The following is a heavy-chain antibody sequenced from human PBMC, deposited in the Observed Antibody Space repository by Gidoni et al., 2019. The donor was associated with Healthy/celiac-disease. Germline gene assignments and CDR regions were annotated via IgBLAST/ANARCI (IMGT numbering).Heavy chain of an antibody. CDR2: IWYDGSNK. CDR1: GFTFLSYG. D-gene: IGHD6-13*01. V-gene: IGHV3-33*01. J-gene: IGHJ4*02. CDR3: ARDLIAAAGTGIDY. Sequence: VQLVESGGGVVPPGRSLRLSCAASGFTFLSYGMQWVRQAPGKGLGGVAVIWYDGSNKYYADAVKGRFTISRDNSKNTLYLQMNSLRAEDTAVYYCARDLIAAAGTGIDYWGQGTLVTVSS.